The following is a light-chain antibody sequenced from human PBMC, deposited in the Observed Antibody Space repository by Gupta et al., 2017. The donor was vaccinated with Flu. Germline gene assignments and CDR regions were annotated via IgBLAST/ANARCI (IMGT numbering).Light chain of an antibody. CDR2: DAS. J-gene: IGKJ1*01. V-gene: IGKV1-33*01. CDR3: HQNEDLPPWT. CDR1: QDISNY. Sequence: SSLSASGGDRGTSTCQARQDISNYLNWYQQKPGKAPKLLIYDASNWETGVKSRFSGSGYGKDFTFTISSRQQEDIATYYCHQNEDLPPWTFGQGTKVEIK.